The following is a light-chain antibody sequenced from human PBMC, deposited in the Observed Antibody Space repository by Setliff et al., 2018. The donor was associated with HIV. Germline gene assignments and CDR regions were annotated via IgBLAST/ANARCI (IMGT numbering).Light chain of an antibody. V-gene: IGLV6-57*01. CDR2: EDN. J-gene: IGLJ2*01. CDR1: SGSVASNY. CDR3: QSYDSDIVG. Sequence: NFMLTQPHSVSESPGKTVTISCTRSSGSVASNYVQWYQQRPGSSPTTVIYEDNQRPSGVPDRFSGSLDSSSNSASLTISGLRTEDEADYYCQSYDSDIVGFGGGTK.